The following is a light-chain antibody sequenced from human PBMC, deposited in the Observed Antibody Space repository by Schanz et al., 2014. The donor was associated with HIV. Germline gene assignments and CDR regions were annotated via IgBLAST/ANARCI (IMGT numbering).Light chain of an antibody. CDR3: QQYGSPPWT. Sequence: EVVLTQSPGTLSLSPGERATLSCRASQNFTSGYLAWYQQRPGQAPRLLIYGASSRATGIPDRFSGSGSGTDFTLTISRLEPDDFAVYFCQQYGSPPWTFGQGTKVEVK. V-gene: IGKV3-20*01. CDR1: QNFTSGY. J-gene: IGKJ1*01. CDR2: GAS.